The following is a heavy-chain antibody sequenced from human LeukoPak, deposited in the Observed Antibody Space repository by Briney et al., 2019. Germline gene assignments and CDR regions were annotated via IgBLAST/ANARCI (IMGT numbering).Heavy chain of an antibody. CDR2: ISYDGSNK. J-gene: IGHJ4*02. D-gene: IGHD6-13*01. V-gene: IGHV3-30*18. Sequence: GGSLRLSCAASGFTFSSYGMHWVRQAPGKGLEWVAVISYDGSNKYYADPVKGRFTISRDNSKNTLYLQMNSLRAEDTAVYYCAKVTSPIAAAGPDYWGQGTLVTVSS. CDR1: GFTFSSYG. CDR3: AKVTSPIAAAGPDY.